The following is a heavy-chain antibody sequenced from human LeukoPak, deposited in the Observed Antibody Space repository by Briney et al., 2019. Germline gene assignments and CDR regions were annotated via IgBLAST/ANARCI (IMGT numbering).Heavy chain of an antibody. Sequence: SETLSLTCTVSGGSISSGSYYWSWIRQPAGKGLEWIGRIYTSGSTNYNPSLKSRVTISVDTSKNQFSLKLSSVTAADTAVYYCARGAASGWVHFDYWGQGTLVTVSS. V-gene: IGHV4-61*02. CDR1: GGSISSGSYY. CDR3: ARGAASGWVHFDY. D-gene: IGHD6-19*01. J-gene: IGHJ4*02. CDR2: IYTSGST.